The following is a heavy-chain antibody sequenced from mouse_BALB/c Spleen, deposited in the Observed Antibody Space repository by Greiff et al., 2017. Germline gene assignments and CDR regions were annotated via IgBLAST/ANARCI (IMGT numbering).Heavy chain of an antibody. J-gene: IGHJ3*01. V-gene: IGHV2-6-5*01. CDR1: GFSLTDYG. CDR2: IWGGGST. Sequence: VQGVESGPGLVAPSQSLSITCTVSGFSLTDYGVSWIRQPPGKGLEWLGVIWGGGSTYYNSALKSRLSISKDNSKSQVFLKMNSLQTDDTAMYYCAKHEDYGYGAWFAYWGQGTLVTVSA. CDR3: AKHEDYGYGAWFAY. D-gene: IGHD2-2*01.